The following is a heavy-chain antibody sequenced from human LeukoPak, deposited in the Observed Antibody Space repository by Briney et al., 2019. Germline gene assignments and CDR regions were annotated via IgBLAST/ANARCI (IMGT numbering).Heavy chain of an antibody. D-gene: IGHD2-2*01. V-gene: IGHV4-59*12. CDR2: THPSGNS. J-gene: IGHJ6*02. CDR1: GASNNSFY. CDR3: ARDVVVVPAAIHYGMDV. Sequence: PSETLSLTCIVSGASNNSFYWSWLRQPPGKGLEWIGYTHPSGNSNYSPSLKSRVTISVDTSKNQFSLNLSSVTAADTAVYYCARDVVVVPAAIHYGMDVWGQGTTVTVSS.